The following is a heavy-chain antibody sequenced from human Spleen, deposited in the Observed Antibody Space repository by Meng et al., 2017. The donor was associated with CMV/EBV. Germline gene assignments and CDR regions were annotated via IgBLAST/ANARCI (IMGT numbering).Heavy chain of an antibody. CDR3: ARGVDYGDPLGY. J-gene: IGHJ4*02. V-gene: IGHV3-48*03. D-gene: IGHD4-17*01. Sequence: GGSLRLSCAASGFTFSYYEMNWVRQAPGKGLEWVSYITGSGTTTYYTDSVKGRFTTSRDNAKNSLYLQMNSLRAEDTAVYYCARGVDYGDPLGYWGQGTLVTVSS. CDR1: GFTFSYYE. CDR2: ITGSGTTT.